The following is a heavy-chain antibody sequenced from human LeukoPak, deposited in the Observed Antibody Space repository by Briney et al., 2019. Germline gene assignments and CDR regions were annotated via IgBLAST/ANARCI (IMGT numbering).Heavy chain of an antibody. Sequence: PGGSLRLSCAASGFTFSSYWMHWVRQAPGKGLVWVSRINSDGSSTSYADSVKGRFTISRDNAKNTLYLQMNSLRAEDTAVYYCARAPGTPVLRYFEGYYFDYWGQGTLVTVSS. CDR2: INSDGSST. V-gene: IGHV3-74*01. D-gene: IGHD3-9*01. J-gene: IGHJ4*02. CDR3: ARAPGTPVLRYFEGYYFDY. CDR1: GFTFSSYW.